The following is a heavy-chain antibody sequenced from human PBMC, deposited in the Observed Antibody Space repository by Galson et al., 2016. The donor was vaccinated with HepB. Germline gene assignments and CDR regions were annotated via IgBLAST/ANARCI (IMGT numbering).Heavy chain of an antibody. V-gene: IGHV3-30*04. CDR2: ISYDATKK. J-gene: IGHJ4*02. CDR1: GFTFSSYT. CDR3: ARHQLVWFGGYFFDN. D-gene: IGHD3-10*01. Sequence: SLRLSCAAAGFTFSSYTLHWVRQAPGKGLEWVAVISYDATKKFYADSVKGRFSISRDDSNNTLYLQMNSLRPEDTAVYFCARHQLVWFGGYFFDNWGQGTLVTVSS.